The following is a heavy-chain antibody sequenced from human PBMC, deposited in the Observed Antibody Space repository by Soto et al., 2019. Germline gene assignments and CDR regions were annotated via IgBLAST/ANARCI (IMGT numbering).Heavy chain of an antibody. CDR2: ISSSGNTI. CDR3: ARSPFLECN. D-gene: IGHD3-3*02. J-gene: IGHJ4*02. CDR1: GFTFSSYE. Sequence: PGWPVILSFSASGFTFSSYEMNWVRQAPGKGLEWVSYISSSGNTIYYADSVKGRFTISRDNAKNSLFLQMNSLRVEDTAFYYCARSPFLECNWAQGTLVTVSS. V-gene: IGHV3-48*03.